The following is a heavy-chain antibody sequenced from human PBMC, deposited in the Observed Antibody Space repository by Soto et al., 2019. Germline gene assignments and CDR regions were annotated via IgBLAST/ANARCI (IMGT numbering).Heavy chain of an antibody. V-gene: IGHV1-3*01. CDR2: INAGNGNT. Sequence: ASVKVSCKASGYTFTSYAMHWVRQAPGQRLEWMGWINAGNGNTKYSQKFQGRVTITRDTSASTAYMELSSLRSEDTAVYYCARGYCSGLAFAFDIWGQGTMVTVSS. J-gene: IGHJ3*02. D-gene: IGHD6-19*01. CDR1: GYTFTSYA. CDR3: ARGYCSGLAFAFDI.